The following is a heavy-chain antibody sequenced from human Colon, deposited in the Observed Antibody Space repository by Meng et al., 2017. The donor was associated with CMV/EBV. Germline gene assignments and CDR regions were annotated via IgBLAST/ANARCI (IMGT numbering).Heavy chain of an antibody. CDR1: GFTVSGNY. CDR3: ARWGSSNRNWFDP. V-gene: IGHV3-66*02. D-gene: IGHD6-6*01. CDR2: IYNSGTT. J-gene: IGHJ5*02. Sequence: GGSLRLSCVGSGFTVSGNYMTWVRQAPGKGLEWVSVIYNSGTTDYADSVRGRFTISRDSSKNTVYLQMNNLTTEDTAVYFCARWGSSNRNWFDPWGQGTLVTVS.